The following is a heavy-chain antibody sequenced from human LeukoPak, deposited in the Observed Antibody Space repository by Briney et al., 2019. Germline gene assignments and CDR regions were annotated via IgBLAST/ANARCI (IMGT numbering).Heavy chain of an antibody. CDR2: IYYSGNT. J-gene: IGHJ5*02. CDR3: ARSTWVQKPNWFDP. CDR1: GASISSRSYY. Sequence: SETLSLTCTVSGASISSRSYYWGWIRQPPGKGLEWIGNIYYSGNTYYNPSLKSRVTLSVDTSKNQFSLKLTSVTAADTAVYYCARSTWVQKPNWFDPWGQGTLVTVSS. V-gene: IGHV4-39*01. D-gene: IGHD1-1*01.